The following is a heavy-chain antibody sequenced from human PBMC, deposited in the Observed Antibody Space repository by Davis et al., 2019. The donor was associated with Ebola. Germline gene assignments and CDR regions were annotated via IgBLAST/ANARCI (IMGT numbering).Heavy chain of an antibody. Sequence: GESLKISCAASGFTFSSYSMNWVRQAPGKGLEWVSYISSSSSTIYYADSVKGRFTISRDNAKNSLYLQMNSLRDEDTATYYCARIPYYYYYGMDVWGQGTTVTVSS. CDR2: ISSSSSTI. J-gene: IGHJ6*02. CDR1: GFTFSSYS. CDR3: ARIPYYYYYGMDV. D-gene: IGHD5-18*01. V-gene: IGHV3-48*02.